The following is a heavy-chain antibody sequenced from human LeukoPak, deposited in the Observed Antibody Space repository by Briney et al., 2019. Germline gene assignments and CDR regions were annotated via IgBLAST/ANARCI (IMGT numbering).Heavy chain of an antibody. D-gene: IGHD3-9*01. CDR3: ARSLAYYDILTGYYYYYYYGMDV. CDR1: GCTFSDYY. CDR2: ISSSSSYT. Sequence: PGGSLRLSCADSGCTFSDYYMSWIRQAPGKGLEWVSYISSSSSYTNYADSVKGRFTISRDNAKNSLFLQMNSLRAEDTAVYYCARSLAYYDILTGYYYYYYYGMDVWGKGTTVTVSS. J-gene: IGHJ6*04. V-gene: IGHV3-11*06.